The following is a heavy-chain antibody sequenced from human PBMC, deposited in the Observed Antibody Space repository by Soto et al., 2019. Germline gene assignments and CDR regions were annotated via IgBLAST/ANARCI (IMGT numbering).Heavy chain of an antibody. V-gene: IGHV3-30-3*01. CDR1: EFTFRIFA. D-gene: IGHD1-26*01. Sequence: QVHLVESGGGVVQPGSSLRLSCAASEFTFRIFAMHWLRQSPGKGLEWVAVISYDGSRKADSVKGRFTVSRDNSWNTLYLQMNSLRAEDTAIYYCARSDREDIEEVVGVRPGEYSMDVWGQGTTVTSP. CDR2: ISYDGSRK. J-gene: IGHJ6*02. CDR3: ARSDREDIEEVVGVRPGEYSMDV.